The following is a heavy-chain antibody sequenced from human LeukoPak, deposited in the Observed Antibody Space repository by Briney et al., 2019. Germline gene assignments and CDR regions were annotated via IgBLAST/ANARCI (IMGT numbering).Heavy chain of an antibody. CDR2: ITGIGLHT. CDR1: GFIFSTYG. D-gene: IGHD3-10*01. J-gene: IGHJ5*02. CDR3: AKAMRGPLT. Sequence: GGSLRLSCEASGFIFSTYGMSWVRQAPGKGFEWFSSITGIGLHTYYADSVKGRFTISRDNSKNTVYLQMNSLQAEDTAVYYCAKAMRGPLTWGQGTLVTVSS. V-gene: IGHV3-23*01.